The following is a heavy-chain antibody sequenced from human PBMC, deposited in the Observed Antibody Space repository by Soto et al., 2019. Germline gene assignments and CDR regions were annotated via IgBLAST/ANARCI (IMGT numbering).Heavy chain of an antibody. CDR3: ARGLLYATTYFDY. V-gene: IGHV1-69*06. D-gene: IGHD2-8*01. CDR2: IIPVVGTT. CDR1: GDTFTTNS. Sequence: QVQLVQSGAEVKKPGSSVKVSCKASGDTFTTNSLNWVRQAPGQGLEWMGGIIPVVGTTKYAQKYQDRVTITGDKSTNTAYMELSSLRSDDTAVYYCARGLLYATTYFDYWGQGPRSPSPQ. J-gene: IGHJ4*02.